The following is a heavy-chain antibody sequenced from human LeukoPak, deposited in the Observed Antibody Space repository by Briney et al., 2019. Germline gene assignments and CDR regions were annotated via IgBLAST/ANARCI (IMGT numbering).Heavy chain of an antibody. CDR3: ARDGSLIRYFDY. V-gene: IGHV3-23*01. Sequence: GGSLRLSCAASGFTFSSYAMSWVRQAPGKGLEWVSGISGSGGSTYYADSVKGRFTISRDNSKNTLYLQMNSLRAEDTAVYYCARDGSLIRYFDYWGQGTLVTVSS. CDR1: GFTFSSYA. J-gene: IGHJ4*02. D-gene: IGHD3-9*01. CDR2: ISGSGGST.